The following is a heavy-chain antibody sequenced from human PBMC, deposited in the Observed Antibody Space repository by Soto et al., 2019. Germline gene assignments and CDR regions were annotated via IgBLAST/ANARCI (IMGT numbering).Heavy chain of an antibody. CDR1: GFTFSSYS. CDR2: ISSSSSYK. D-gene: IGHD3-22*01. CDR3: AGNPHRNYYDSSGYPVN. V-gene: IGHV3-21*01. Sequence: GGSLRLSCAASGFTFSSYSMNWVRQAPGKGLEWVSSISSSSSYKYYADSVKGRFTISRDNAKNSLYLQMNSLRAEDTAVYYCAGNPHRNYYDSSGYPVNWGQGTLVTVSS. J-gene: IGHJ4*02.